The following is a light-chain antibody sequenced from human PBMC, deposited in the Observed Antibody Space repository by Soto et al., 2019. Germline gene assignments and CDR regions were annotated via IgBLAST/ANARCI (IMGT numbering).Light chain of an antibody. CDR1: SSDVGGYNY. CDR2: DVS. V-gene: IGLV2-14*03. J-gene: IGLJ1*01. CDR3: SSYTTSNTRQIV. Sequence: QSALTQPASASGSPGQSITISCTGTSSDVGGYNYVSWYQHHPGKAPKLIIYDVSNRPSGVSYRFSCSKSGNTASLTISGLQPEDEADYYCSSYTTSNTRQIVFGTGTKLTVL.